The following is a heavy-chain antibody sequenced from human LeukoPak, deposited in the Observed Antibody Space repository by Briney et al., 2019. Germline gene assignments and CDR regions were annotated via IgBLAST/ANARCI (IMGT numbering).Heavy chain of an antibody. Sequence: GGSLRLSCAASGFDFSFNDMHWVRQAPGKALELLSGIGTHDDTYYLCSVNGRFTISREDAKSSFYLQITSLRAMYTAVHYFPKAAEQWMGHFDYWGQGTLVTVSS. J-gene: IGHJ4*02. CDR2: IGTHDDT. CDR3: PKAAEQWMGHFDY. D-gene: IGHD6-19*01. CDR1: GFDFSFND. V-gene: IGHV3-13*04.